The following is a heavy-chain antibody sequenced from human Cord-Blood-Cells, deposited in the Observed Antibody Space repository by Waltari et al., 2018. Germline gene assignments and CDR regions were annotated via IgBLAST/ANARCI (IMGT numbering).Heavy chain of an antibody. CDR1: GFTFSSSE. CDR2: ISSSGSTR. J-gene: IGHJ4*02. Sequence: EVQLVESGGGLVQPGGSLRLSCAASGFTFSSSELTWVRQAPEKGLEWVSYISSSGSTRYYEDSVKGRFTITRDNAKNSLYLQMNSLRAEDTAVYYCAREGDGYSDFDYWGQGTLVTVSS. CDR3: AREGDGYSDFDY. V-gene: IGHV3-48*03. D-gene: IGHD5-18*01.